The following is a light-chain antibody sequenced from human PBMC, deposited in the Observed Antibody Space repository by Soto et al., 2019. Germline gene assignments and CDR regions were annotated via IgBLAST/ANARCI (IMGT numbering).Light chain of an antibody. CDR1: QRLSSN. Sequence: EIVLTQSPVTLSVSPGERVTLSCRASQRLSSNLAWYQQRPGQAPRLLIYGASIRATDIPARFIGSGSGTEFTLTFSSLQSEDFAVYYCQQYINWPRTFGQGTKVDIK. CDR2: GAS. V-gene: IGKV3-15*01. J-gene: IGKJ1*01. CDR3: QQYINWPRT.